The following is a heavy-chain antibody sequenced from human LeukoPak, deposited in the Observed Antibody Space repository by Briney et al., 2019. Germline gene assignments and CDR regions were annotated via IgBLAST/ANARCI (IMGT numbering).Heavy chain of an antibody. Sequence: PSETLSLTCTVSADSINSYYWGWIRQPPGKGLEWIGYRYYDGTINYNPSLKSRVTISLDTSKKQFSLELSSVTAEDTAVYYCTRELSRGYSGYESERGHFDYWGQGTLVTVSS. CDR1: ADSINSYY. J-gene: IGHJ4*02. D-gene: IGHD5-12*01. V-gene: IGHV4-59*12. CDR2: RYYDGTI. CDR3: TRELSRGYSGYESERGHFDY.